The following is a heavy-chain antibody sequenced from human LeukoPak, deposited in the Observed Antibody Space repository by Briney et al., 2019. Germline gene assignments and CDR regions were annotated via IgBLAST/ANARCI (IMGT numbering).Heavy chain of an antibody. J-gene: IGHJ4*02. CDR1: GFTFSSSG. V-gene: IGHV3-30*18. CDR2: ISYDGSNK. CDR3: AKEYCSNSVCHSLDY. D-gene: IGHD2-8*01. Sequence: GGSLRLSCATSGFTFSSSGMHWVRQAPGKGLEWVAVISYDGSNKYYADSVKGRFTFSRDNSKNTLYLQMNSLRAEDTAVYYCAKEYCSNSVCHSLDYWGQGTLVTVSS.